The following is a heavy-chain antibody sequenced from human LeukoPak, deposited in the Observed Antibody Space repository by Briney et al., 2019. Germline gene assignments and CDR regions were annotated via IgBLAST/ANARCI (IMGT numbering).Heavy chain of an antibody. V-gene: IGHV1-3*01. CDR2: INAGNGNT. J-gene: IGHJ4*02. Sequence: ASVKVSCKASGYTFTSSAMHWVRQAPGQRLEWMGWINAGNGNTKYSQKFQGRVTITRNTSASTAYMELSSLRSEDTAVYYCARKGVGATADYWGQGTLVTVSS. CDR3: ARKGVGATADY. D-gene: IGHD1-26*01. CDR1: GYTFTSSA.